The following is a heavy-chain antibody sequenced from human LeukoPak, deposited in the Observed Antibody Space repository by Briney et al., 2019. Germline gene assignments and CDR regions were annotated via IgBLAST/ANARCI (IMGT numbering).Heavy chain of an antibody. V-gene: IGHV3-48*02. J-gene: IGHJ4*02. Sequence: GGSLRLSCAASGFTFSSYSMNWVRQAPGKGLERVSYISSGSSTIYYADSVKGRFTISRDNAKNSLYLQMDSLRDEDTAVFYCVRFFDYWGQGTLVTVSS. CDR3: VRFFDY. CDR2: ISSGSSTI. CDR1: GFTFSSYS.